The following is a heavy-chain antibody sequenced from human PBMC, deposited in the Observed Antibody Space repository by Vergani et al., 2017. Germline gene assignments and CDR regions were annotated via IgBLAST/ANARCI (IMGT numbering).Heavy chain of an antibody. D-gene: IGHD6-13*01. CDR2: ISYDGSNK. J-gene: IGHJ4*02. CDR3: ARGDSSSWEFDY. Sequence: VQLVESGGGVVQPGRSLRLSCAASGFTFSSYAMHWVRQAPGKGLEWVAVISYDGSNKYYADTVKGRFTISRDNSKNTLYLQMNSLRAEDTAVYYCARGDSSSWEFDYWGQGTLVTVSS. V-gene: IGHV3-30*01. CDR1: GFTFSSYA.